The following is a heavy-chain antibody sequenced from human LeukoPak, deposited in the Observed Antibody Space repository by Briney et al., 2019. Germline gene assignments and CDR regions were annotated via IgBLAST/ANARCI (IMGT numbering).Heavy chain of an antibody. CDR1: GGPISSYY. D-gene: IGHD4-11*01. V-gene: IGHV4-59*01. Sequence: RTSETLSLTCSVSGGPISSYYWSWIRQPPAKGLEWIGYIYYSGSTNYNPSLKSRVTISVDTSKNQFSLNLSSVTAADTAVYYCARESTTAGGYNWFDPWGQGTLVTVSS. CDR3: ARESTTAGGYNWFDP. J-gene: IGHJ5*02. CDR2: IYYSGST.